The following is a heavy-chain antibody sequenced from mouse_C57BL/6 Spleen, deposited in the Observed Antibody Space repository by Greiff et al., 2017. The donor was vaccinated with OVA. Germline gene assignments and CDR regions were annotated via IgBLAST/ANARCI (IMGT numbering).Heavy chain of an antibody. Sequence: VQLQQPGAELVKPGASVKVSCKASGYTFTSYWMHWVKQRPGQGLEWIGRIHPSDSDTNYNQKFKGKATLTVGKSSSTAYMQLSSLTSEDSAVYYCASGSGSYGWYFDVWGTGTTVTVSS. D-gene: IGHD1-1*02. V-gene: IGHV1-74*01. CDR3: ASGSGSYGWYFDV. CDR2: IHPSDSDT. J-gene: IGHJ1*03. CDR1: GYTFTSYW.